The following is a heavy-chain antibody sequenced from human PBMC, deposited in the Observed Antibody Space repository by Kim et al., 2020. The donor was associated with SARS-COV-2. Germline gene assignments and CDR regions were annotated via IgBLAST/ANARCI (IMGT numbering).Heavy chain of an antibody. CDR3: AKATGAYWYFDL. J-gene: IGHJ2*01. Sequence: GGSLRLSCAASGFTFGSYAMSWVRQAPGKGLKWVSAIAGSGASTYYAGSVQGRFTISIDNSKNTLYLQMNSLRAEDTATYYCAKATGAYWYFDLWGRGTLVTVSS. CDR1: GFTFGSYA. V-gene: IGHV3-23*01. CDR2: IAGSGAST.